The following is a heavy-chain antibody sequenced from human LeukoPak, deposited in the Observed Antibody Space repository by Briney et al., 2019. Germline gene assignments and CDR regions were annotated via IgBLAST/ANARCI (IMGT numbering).Heavy chain of an antibody. Sequence: GGSLRLSCTASGFTFSNYEMNWVRQAPEKGLEWVSYISSSGGIRYYVDYVKGRFTISRDNAKNSLYLQMNSLRAEDTAVYYCAKDRAQQLVLDFWGQGTLVTVSS. J-gene: IGHJ4*02. V-gene: IGHV3-48*03. D-gene: IGHD6-13*01. CDR2: ISSSGGIR. CDR3: AKDRAQQLVLDF. CDR1: GFTFSNYE.